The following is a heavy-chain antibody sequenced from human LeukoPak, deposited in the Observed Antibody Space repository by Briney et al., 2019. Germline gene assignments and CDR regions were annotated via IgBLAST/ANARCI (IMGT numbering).Heavy chain of an antibody. CDR3: ARDGSEDYYDSSGYYGIDY. Sequence: GGSLRLSCAASGFTFSSYSMNWVRQAPGKGLEWASSISSSGSYIYYADSVKGRFTISRDNAKNSLYLQMNSLRAEDTAVYYCARDGSEDYYDSSGYYGIDYWGQGTLVTVSS. CDR1: GFTFSSYS. D-gene: IGHD3-22*01. J-gene: IGHJ4*02. CDR2: ISSSGSYI. V-gene: IGHV3-21*01.